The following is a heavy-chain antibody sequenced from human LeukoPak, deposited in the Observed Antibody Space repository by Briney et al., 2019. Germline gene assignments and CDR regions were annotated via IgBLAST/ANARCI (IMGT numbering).Heavy chain of an antibody. J-gene: IGHJ5*02. V-gene: IGHV1-69*05. Sequence: ASVKVSCKASGGTFSSYAISWVRQAPGQGLEWMGRIIPIFGTANYAQKFQGRVTITTDESTSTAYMELSSLRSEDTAVYYCARDWEYSSSWYVSGFDPWGQGTLVTVSS. D-gene: IGHD6-13*01. CDR1: GGTFSSYA. CDR3: ARDWEYSSSWYVSGFDP. CDR2: IIPIFGTA.